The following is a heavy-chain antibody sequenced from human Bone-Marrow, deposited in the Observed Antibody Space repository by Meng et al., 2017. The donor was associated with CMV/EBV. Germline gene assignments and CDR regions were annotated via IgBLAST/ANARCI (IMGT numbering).Heavy chain of an antibody. J-gene: IGHJ3*02. CDR3: ARDPVAGGAARPGAFDI. D-gene: IGHD6-6*01. Sequence: GGSLRLSCAASGFTVSSNYMSWVRQAPGKGLEWVSVIYSGDTTAYADSVKGRFTISRDNSKNTLYLQMNSLRTEDTAVYYCARDPVAGGAARPGAFDIWGQGATVTVSS. CDR1: GFTVSSNY. CDR2: IYSGDTT. V-gene: IGHV3-53*01.